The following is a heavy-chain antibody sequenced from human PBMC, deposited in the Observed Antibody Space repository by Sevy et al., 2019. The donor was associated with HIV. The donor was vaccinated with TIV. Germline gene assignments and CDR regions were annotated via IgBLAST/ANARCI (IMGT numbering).Heavy chain of an antibody. Sequence: GGSLRLSCAASGFTFDDYAMHWVRQAPGKGLEWVSGISWNSGSIGYADSVKGRFTISRDNAKNSLYLQMNRLRAEDTALYYCAKDISRAGEYYGMDVWGQGTTVTVSS. CDR1: GFTFDDYA. V-gene: IGHV3-9*01. CDR3: AKDISRAGEYYGMDV. D-gene: IGHD7-27*01. J-gene: IGHJ6*02. CDR2: ISWNSGSI.